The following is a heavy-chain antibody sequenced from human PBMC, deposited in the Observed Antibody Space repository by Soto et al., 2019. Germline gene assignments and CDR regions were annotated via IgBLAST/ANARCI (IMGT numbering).Heavy chain of an antibody. J-gene: IGHJ4*02. D-gene: IGHD3-10*01. V-gene: IGHV4-39*01. CDR2: IYYSGST. CDR3: ARSGKLLWFGELPRPFDY. Sequence: QLQLQESGPGLVKPSETLSLTCTVSGGSISSSSYYWGWIRQPPGKGLEWIGSIYYSGSTYYNPSLKSLVTISVDTSKNQFSLKLSSVTAADTAVYYCARSGKLLWFGELPRPFDYWGQGTLVTVSS. CDR1: GGSISSSSYY.